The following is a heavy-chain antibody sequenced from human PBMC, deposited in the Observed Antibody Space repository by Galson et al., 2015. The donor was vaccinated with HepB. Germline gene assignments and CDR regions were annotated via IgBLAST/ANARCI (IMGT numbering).Heavy chain of an antibody. V-gene: IGHV3-33*01. CDR3: ARDRDSGSYPDAFDI. Sequence: SLRLSCAASGFTFSSYGMHWVRQAQGKGLEWVAVIWYDGSNKYYADSVKGRFTISRDNSKNTLYLQMNSLRAEDTAVYYCARDRDSGSYPDAFDIWGQGTMVTVSS. CDR2: IWYDGSNK. J-gene: IGHJ3*02. CDR1: GFTFSSYG. D-gene: IGHD1-26*01.